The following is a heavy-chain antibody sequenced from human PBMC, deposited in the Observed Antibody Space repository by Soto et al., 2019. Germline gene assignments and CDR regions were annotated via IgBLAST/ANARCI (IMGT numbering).Heavy chain of an antibody. Sequence: GGSLRLSCAASGFTFSTYGMHWVRQAPGKGLEWVAAMSYDGTKQYYVDSVKGRFAISRDNSRNTLFLQLNSLRDEDTAVYYCAKEYGSTWIDHWGQGTPVTVS. J-gene: IGHJ4*02. CDR3: AKEYGSTWIDH. D-gene: IGHD6-13*01. CDR1: GFTFSTYG. CDR2: MSYDGTKQ. V-gene: IGHV3-30*18.